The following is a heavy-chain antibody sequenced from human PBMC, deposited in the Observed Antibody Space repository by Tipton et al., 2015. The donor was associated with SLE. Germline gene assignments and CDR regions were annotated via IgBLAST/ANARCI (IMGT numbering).Heavy chain of an antibody. CDR2: INHGGDK. CDR1: GYSISISYY. CDR3: ARGMVTWRGAIIGVDV. V-gene: IGHV4-38-2*02. Sequence: TLSLTCTVSGYSISISYYWGWIRQSPGKGLEWIGNINHGGDKYYSLSLKSRVTISVDRSKNQFSLKLTSVTAADTAVYYCARGMVTWRGAIIGVDVWGQGTTVNVSS. J-gene: IGHJ6*02. D-gene: IGHD2-21*02.